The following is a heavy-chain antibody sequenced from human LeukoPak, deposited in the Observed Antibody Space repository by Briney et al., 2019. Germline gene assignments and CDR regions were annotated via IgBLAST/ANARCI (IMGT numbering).Heavy chain of an antibody. CDR3: ARVDIVVVPAAIRYFDY. J-gene: IGHJ4*02. V-gene: IGHV1-18*01. CDR1: GYTFTIYG. CDR2: ISAYNGNT. Sequence: ASVKVSFKASGYTFTIYGISWVRQAPGQGLEWMGWISAYNGNTNYAQKLQGRVTMTTDTSTSTAYMELRSLRSDDTAVYYCARVDIVVVPAAIRYFDYWGQGTLVTVSS. D-gene: IGHD2-2*01.